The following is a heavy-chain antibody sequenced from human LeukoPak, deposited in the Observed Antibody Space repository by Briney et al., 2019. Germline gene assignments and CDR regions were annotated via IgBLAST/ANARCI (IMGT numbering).Heavy chain of an antibody. Sequence: GASVKVSCKASGYTFTNYYMHWVRQAPGQGLEWMGIINPSGGSTNYAQKFQGRVTMTTDTSTSTAYMELRSLRSDDTAVYYCARDPNTLYGSGTWGYYYGMDVWGQGTTVTVSS. CDR1: GYTFTNYY. D-gene: IGHD3-10*01. CDR3: ARDPNTLYGSGTWGYYYGMDV. V-gene: IGHV1-46*01. J-gene: IGHJ6*02. CDR2: INPSGGST.